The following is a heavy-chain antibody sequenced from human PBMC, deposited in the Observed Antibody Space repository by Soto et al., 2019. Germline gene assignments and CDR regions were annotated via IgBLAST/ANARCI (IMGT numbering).Heavy chain of an antibody. Sequence: QVQLQESGPGLVKPSQTLSLTCTVSGGSISSGGYYWSWIRQHPGKVLEWIGYIYYSGSTYYNPSLKSRVTISVDTSKNQFSLKLSSVTAADTAVYYCARDYGSSSDYSNLYNWFDPWGQGTLVTVSS. J-gene: IGHJ5*02. CDR3: ARDYGSSSDYSNLYNWFDP. D-gene: IGHD4-4*01. CDR1: GGSISSGGYY. CDR2: IYYSGST. V-gene: IGHV4-31*03.